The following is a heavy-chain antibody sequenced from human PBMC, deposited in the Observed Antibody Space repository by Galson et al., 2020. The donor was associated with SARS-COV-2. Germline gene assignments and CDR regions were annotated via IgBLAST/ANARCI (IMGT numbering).Heavy chain of an antibody. CDR2: FDPEDGET. CDR3: ATGLPGATPPPFDY. J-gene: IGHJ4*02. CDR1: GYTLTELS. D-gene: IGHD1-26*01. Sequence: ASVKVSCKVSGYTLTELSMHWVRQAPGKGLEWMGDFDPEDGETIYAQKFQGRVTMTEDTSTDTAYMELSSLRSEDTAVYYCATGLPGATPPPFDYWGQGTLVTVSS. V-gene: IGHV1-24*01.